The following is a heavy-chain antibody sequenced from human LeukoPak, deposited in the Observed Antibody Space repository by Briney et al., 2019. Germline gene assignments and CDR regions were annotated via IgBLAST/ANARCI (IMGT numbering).Heavy chain of an antibody. CDR1: GYTLTELS. D-gene: IGHD3-9*01. Sequence: ASVKVSCKVSGYTLTELSMHWVRQAPGKGLERMGGFDPEDGETIYAQKFQGRVTMIEDTSTDTAYMELSSLRSEDTAVYYCARDHHRYFDWLLFSDPWGQGTLVTVSS. J-gene: IGHJ5*02. CDR3: ARDHHRYFDWLLFSDP. V-gene: IGHV1-24*01. CDR2: FDPEDGET.